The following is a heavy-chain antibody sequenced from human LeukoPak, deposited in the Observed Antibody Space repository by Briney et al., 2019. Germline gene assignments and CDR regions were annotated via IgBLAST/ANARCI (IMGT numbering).Heavy chain of an antibody. Sequence: PGGSLRLSCAASGFTFSSYGMHWVRQAPGKGLEWVAFIRYDGSNKYYADSVKGRFTISRDNSKNTLYLQMNSLRAEDTAVYYCAKAAYIAAAATGGVDAFDIWGQGTMVTVSS. V-gene: IGHV3-30*02. D-gene: IGHD6-13*01. CDR2: IRYDGSNK. J-gene: IGHJ3*02. CDR1: GFTFSSYG. CDR3: AKAAYIAAAATGGVDAFDI.